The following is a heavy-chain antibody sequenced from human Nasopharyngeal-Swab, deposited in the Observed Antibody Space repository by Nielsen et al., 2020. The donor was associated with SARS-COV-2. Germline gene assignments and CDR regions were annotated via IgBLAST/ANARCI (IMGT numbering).Heavy chain of an antibody. Sequence: ASVTVSCKASGYTFTSYAMHWVRQAPGQRLEWMGWINAGNGNTKYSQKFQGRVTITRDTSASTAYMELSSLRSEDTAVYYCARDRAYSNYATYMDVWGKGTTVTVSS. D-gene: IGHD4-11*01. CDR1: GYTFTSYA. J-gene: IGHJ6*03. V-gene: IGHV1-3*01. CDR3: ARDRAYSNYATYMDV. CDR2: INAGNGNT.